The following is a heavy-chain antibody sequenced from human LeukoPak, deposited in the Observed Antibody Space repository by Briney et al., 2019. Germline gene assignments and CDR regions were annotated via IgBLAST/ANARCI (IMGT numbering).Heavy chain of an antibody. Sequence: GGSLRLSCAASGVTFSNYGMHWGRQAPGKGLEWVAVISYDGSNKYYADSVKGRFTISRDNSKNTLYLQMNSLRAEDTAVYCCAKDRRGYSVYDGDYFANSGQGTLVTVSS. CDR1: GVTFSNYG. D-gene: IGHD5/OR15-5a*01. J-gene: IGHJ4*02. CDR3: AKDRRGYSVYDGDYFAN. CDR2: ISYDGSNK. V-gene: IGHV3-30*18.